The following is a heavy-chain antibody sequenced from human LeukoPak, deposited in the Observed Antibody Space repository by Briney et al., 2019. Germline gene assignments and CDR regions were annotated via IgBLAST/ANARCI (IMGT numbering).Heavy chain of an antibody. J-gene: IGHJ6*03. CDR3: ARGWGSGWYGYYYMDV. CDR2: IYPGDSDT. Sequence: GESLKISCKGSGYSFTSYWIGWVRPMPGKGLEWMGLIYPGDSDTRYSPSFQGQVTISADKPISTAYLQWSSLKASDTAMYYCARGWGSGWYGYYYMDVWGKGTTVTISS. D-gene: IGHD6-19*01. CDR1: GYSFTSYW. V-gene: IGHV5-51*04.